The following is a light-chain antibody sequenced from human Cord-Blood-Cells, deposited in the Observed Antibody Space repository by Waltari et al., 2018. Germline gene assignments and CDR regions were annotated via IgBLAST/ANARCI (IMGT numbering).Light chain of an antibody. CDR3: SSYTSSSNVV. J-gene: IGLJ2*01. CDR2: EVS. CDR1: SSDVGGYNY. V-gene: IGLV2-14*01. Sequence: QSALTQPASVSGSPGQSITISCTGTSSDVGGYNYVSWYQQHPGKAPKLMIYEVSNRPSGVSNRFSVSKSGNTASLTIAGLQAEDEADYYCSSYTSSSNVVFGGGTKLTVL.